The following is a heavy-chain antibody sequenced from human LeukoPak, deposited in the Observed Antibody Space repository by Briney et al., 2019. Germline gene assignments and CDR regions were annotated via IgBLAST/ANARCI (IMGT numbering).Heavy chain of an antibody. CDR3: ARDEQWLVPSWFDP. J-gene: IGHJ5*02. D-gene: IGHD6-19*01. V-gene: IGHV3-48*04. Sequence: GGSLRLSCAVSGLTFSSYSMNWVRQAPGKGLEWVSYISSSSSTIYYADSVKGRFTISRDNAKNSLYLQMNSLRAEDTAVYYCARDEQWLVPSWFDPWGQGTLVTVSS. CDR2: ISSSSSTI. CDR1: GLTFSSYS.